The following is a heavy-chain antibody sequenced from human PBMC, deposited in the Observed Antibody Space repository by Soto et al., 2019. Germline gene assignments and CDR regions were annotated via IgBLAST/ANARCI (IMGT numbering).Heavy chain of an antibody. Sequence: GGSLRLSCAASGFTFSDYYMSWIRQAPGKGLEWVSYISSSGSTIYYADSVKGRFTISRDNAKNSLYLQMNSLRAEDTAVYYCARDLSGYCTNGVCYLYYFDYWGQGILVTVSS. J-gene: IGHJ4*02. V-gene: IGHV3-11*01. CDR2: ISSSGSTI. CDR1: GFTFSDYY. CDR3: ARDLSGYCTNGVCYLYYFDY. D-gene: IGHD2-8*01.